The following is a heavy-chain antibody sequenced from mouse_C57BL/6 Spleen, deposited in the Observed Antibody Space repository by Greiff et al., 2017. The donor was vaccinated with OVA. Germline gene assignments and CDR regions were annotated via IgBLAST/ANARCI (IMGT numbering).Heavy chain of an antibody. V-gene: IGHV1-55*01. J-gene: IGHJ2*01. CDR1: GYTFPSSW. CDR2: IYPGSGST. Sequence: QVQLQQSGAELVKPGASVKLSCKASGYTFPSSWITWVKQRPGQGLAWIGDIYPGSGSTNYNEKFKSKATLTVDTSSSTAYMQLSSLTSEDSAVYYCARYRNYFDYWGQGTTLTVSS. CDR3: ARYRNYFDY.